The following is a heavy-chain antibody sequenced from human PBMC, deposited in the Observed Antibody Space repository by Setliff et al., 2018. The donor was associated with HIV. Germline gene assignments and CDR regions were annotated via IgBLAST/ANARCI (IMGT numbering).Heavy chain of an antibody. J-gene: IGHJ5*02. CDR3: AFRSGFHVGLDA. V-gene: IGHV1-24*01. D-gene: IGHD3-3*01. CDR1: GYTLTELS. Sequence: VKVSCKLSGYTLTELSRHWVRQAPGKGLEWMGGFDPEDGETIYAQKFQGRVTMTEDTSTDTAYMELSSLRSEDTAVYYCAFRSGFHVGLDAWGQGTLVTVSS. CDR2: FDPEDGET.